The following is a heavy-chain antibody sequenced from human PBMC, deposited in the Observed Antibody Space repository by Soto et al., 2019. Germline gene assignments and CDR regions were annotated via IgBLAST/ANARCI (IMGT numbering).Heavy chain of an antibody. V-gene: IGHV3-15*01. CDR2: VKGKTDGGTT. D-gene: IGHD3-22*01. Sequence: EVQLVESGGGLVKPGGSLRLSCAASGFTLSDAWMTWVRQAPGKGLEWVGRVKGKTDGGTTDYAAPVKGRFTISRDNSKNTLYLQMNSLRAEDTAIFYCAKGSSGYYDTFDHWGQGTLVTVSS. J-gene: IGHJ4*02. CDR3: AKGSSGYYDTFDH. CDR1: GFTLSDAW.